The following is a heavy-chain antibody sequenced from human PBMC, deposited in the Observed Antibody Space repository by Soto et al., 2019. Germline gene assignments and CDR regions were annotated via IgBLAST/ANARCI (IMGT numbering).Heavy chain of an antibody. V-gene: IGHV1-46*01. CDR2: INPSGGST. CDR3: ARDVTNSSSSNWFDP. D-gene: IGHD6-6*01. J-gene: IGHJ5*02. CDR1: GYTFTSYY. Sequence: GASVKVSCKASGYTFTSYYMHWVRQAPGQGLEWMGIINPSGGSTSYAQKFQGRVTMTRDTSTSTVYMELSSLRPEDTAVYYCARDVTNSSSSNWFDPWGQGTLVTVSS.